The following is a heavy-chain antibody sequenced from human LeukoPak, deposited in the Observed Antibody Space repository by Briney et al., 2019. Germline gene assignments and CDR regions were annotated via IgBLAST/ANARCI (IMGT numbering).Heavy chain of an antibody. CDR3: AKDRKAARAYYFDY. V-gene: IGHV3-23*01. D-gene: IGHD6-6*01. CDR1: GFTFDDYG. CDR2: ISGSGGST. Sequence: GGSLSLSCAASGFTFDDYGMSWVRQAPGKGLEWVSAISGSGGSTYYADSVKGRFTISRDNSKNTLYLQMNSLRAEDTAVYYCAKDRKAARAYYFDYWGQGTLVTVSS. J-gene: IGHJ4*02.